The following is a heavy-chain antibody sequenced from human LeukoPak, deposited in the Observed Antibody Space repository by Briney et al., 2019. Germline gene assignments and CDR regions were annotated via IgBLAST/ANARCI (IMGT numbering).Heavy chain of an antibody. Sequence: GPLRLSCAASGFTFSSYWMHWVRQRPGKGLVWVSRIHLDGRTTSYADSVKGRFTISRDNAKNTLYLEMNSLRPEDTAVYYCARGGSPSDYWGQGTLVSVS. CDR3: ARGGSPSDY. CDR2: IHLDGRTT. CDR1: GFTFSSYW. J-gene: IGHJ4*02. D-gene: IGHD3-16*01. V-gene: IGHV3-74*01.